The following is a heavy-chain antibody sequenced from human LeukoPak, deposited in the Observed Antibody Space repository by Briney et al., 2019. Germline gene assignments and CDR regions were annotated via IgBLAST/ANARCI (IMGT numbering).Heavy chain of an antibody. J-gene: IGHJ6*03. CDR2: INNYSGAT. Sequence: AAVKVSCKASRYTFTDYYIYWVRQAPGQGREWMGSINNYSGATNYAQRFQGRVTITRDTSISTAYMELGRVRSDDSAIYSCARDPTIGFYYSHLDVWGKGTTVTVSS. V-gene: IGHV1-2*02. CDR3: ARDPTIGFYYSHLDV. CDR1: RYTFTDYY. D-gene: IGHD5-24*01.